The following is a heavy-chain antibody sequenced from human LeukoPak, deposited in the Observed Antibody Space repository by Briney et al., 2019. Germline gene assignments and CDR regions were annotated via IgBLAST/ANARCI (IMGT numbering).Heavy chain of an antibody. CDR3: ARVFRRGYSYGYVSYYYYMDV. D-gene: IGHD5-18*01. CDR1: GGSISSYY. J-gene: IGHJ6*03. Sequence: SETLSLTCTVSGGSISSYYWSWIRQPPGKGLEWIGYIYYSGSANYNPSLKSRVTISVDTSKNQFSLKLSSVTAADTAVYYCARVFRRGYSYGYVSYYYYMDVWGKGTTVTVSS. V-gene: IGHV4-59*01. CDR2: IYYSGSA.